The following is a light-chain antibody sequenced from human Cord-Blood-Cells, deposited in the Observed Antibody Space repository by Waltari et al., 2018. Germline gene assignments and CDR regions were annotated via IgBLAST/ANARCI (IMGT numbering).Light chain of an antibody. CDR1: SSDVGGYNY. CDR3: SSYTSSSTWV. Sequence: QSALTQPASVSGSPGQSITISCTGTSSDVGGYNYVSWYQQHPGKAPKLMIYDVSKRPSGVSNRFSGSTSGNTASMTISGLQAEDVADYYCSSYTSSSTWVFGGGTKLTVL. CDR2: DVS. V-gene: IGLV2-14*01. J-gene: IGLJ3*02.